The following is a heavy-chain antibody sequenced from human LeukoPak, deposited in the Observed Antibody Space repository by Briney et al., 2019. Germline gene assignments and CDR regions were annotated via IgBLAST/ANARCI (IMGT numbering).Heavy chain of an antibody. Sequence: SETLSLTCTVSGGSITIHYWSWIRQPPGKGLEWIGSIYYSGSTYYNPSLKSRVAISVDTSKNQFSLKLSSVTAADTAVYYCARAHPGYSSSWSQFDPWGQGTLVTVSS. CDR1: GGSITIHY. CDR2: IYYSGST. V-gene: IGHV4-59*11. D-gene: IGHD6-13*01. CDR3: ARAHPGYSSSWSQFDP. J-gene: IGHJ5*02.